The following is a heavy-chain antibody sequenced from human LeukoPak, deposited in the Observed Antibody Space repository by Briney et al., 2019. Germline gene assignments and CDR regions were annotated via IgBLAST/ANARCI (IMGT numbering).Heavy chain of an antibody. Sequence: SETLSLTCTVSGGAISSGGYYWSWIRQHPEKGPEWIGHMFYSGGTYYNPSLKSRVSMSVDTSQNHFSLKLTSVTAADTAVYYCARGDPLRYWGQGIRVTVSS. V-gene: IGHV4-31*03. D-gene: IGHD3-16*02. CDR2: MFYSGGT. CDR3: ARGDPLRY. J-gene: IGHJ4*02. CDR1: GGAISSGGYY.